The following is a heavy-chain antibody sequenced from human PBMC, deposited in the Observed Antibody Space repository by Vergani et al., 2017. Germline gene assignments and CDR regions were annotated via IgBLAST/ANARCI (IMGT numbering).Heavy chain of an antibody. V-gene: IGHV4-34*09. CDR2: INHSGST. J-gene: IGHJ6*03. D-gene: IGHD6-13*01. Sequence: QVQLQESGPGLVKPSQTLSLTCTVSGGSISSYYWSWIRQPPGKGLEWIGEINHSGSTNYNPSLKSRVTISVDTSKNQFSLKLSSVTAADTAVYYCARAGSWYAYYYYYYMDVWGKGTTVTVSS. CDR1: GGSISSYY. CDR3: ARAGSWYAYYYYYYMDV.